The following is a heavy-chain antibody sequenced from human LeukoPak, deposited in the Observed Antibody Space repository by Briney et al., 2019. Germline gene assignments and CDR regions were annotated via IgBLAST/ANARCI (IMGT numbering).Heavy chain of an antibody. CDR2: INPNSGGI. CDR3: ARVSGSSEAAFDI. CDR1: GYTFSGFY. Sequence: ASVKVSCKASGYTFSGFYIHWVRQAPGQGLEWMGRINPNSGGINYAQKFQGRVTMTRDTSISTAYVELSRLRSDDTALYYCARVSGSSEAAFDIWGQGTMVTVSS. D-gene: IGHD3-10*01. V-gene: IGHV1-2*06. J-gene: IGHJ3*02.